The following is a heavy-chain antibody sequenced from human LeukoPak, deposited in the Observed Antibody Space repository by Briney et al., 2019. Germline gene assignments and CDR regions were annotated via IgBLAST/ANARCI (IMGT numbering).Heavy chain of an antibody. V-gene: IGHV3-20*04. CDR3: AKDHNYGSVDYYTSGSYFDD. CDR1: GFTSDDYG. Sequence: GGSLRLSCAASGFTSDDYGMSWVRQAPGKGLEWVSGINWNGGSTGYADSVKGRFTISRDNAKNSLYLQMNSLRPDDMALYYCAKDHNYGSVDYYTSGSYFDDWGQGILVTVSS. CDR2: INWNGGST. J-gene: IGHJ4*02. D-gene: IGHD3-10*01.